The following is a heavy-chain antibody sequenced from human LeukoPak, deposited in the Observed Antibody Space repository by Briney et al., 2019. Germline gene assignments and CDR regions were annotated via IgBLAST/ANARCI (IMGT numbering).Heavy chain of an antibody. Sequence: SETLSLTCTVSGGSISSYYWSWIRQPAGKGLEWIGRIYTSGSTNYNPSLKSRVTMSVDTSKNQFSLKLSSVTAADTAVYYCARVSVLSPRSGNFDYWGQGTLVTVSS. J-gene: IGHJ4*02. V-gene: IGHV4-4*07. D-gene: IGHD3-10*01. CDR1: GGSISSYY. CDR3: ARVSVLSPRSGNFDY. CDR2: IYTSGST.